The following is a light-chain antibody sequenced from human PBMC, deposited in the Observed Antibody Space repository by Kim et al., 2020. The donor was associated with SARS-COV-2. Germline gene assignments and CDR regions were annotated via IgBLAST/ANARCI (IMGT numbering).Light chain of an antibody. CDR1: KLGDKS. J-gene: IGLJ2*01. CDR3: QEWDSSTVV. V-gene: IGLV3-1*01. CDR2: QDS. Sequence: SVSPGQNASITCYGDKLGDKSACWYQQKPGQSPVLVIYQDSKRPSGVPARFSGSNCRNTATLTISRTQAMDEADYYRQEWDSSTVVFGGGTQLTVL.